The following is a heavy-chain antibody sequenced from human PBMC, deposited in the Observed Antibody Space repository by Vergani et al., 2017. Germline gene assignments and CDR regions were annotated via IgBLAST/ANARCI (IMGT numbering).Heavy chain of an antibody. V-gene: IGHV3-23*01. CDR3: AKVVLWFGELSTAEYFQH. D-gene: IGHD3-10*01. CDR2: IGGSGGST. CDR1: GFTFSSYA. J-gene: IGHJ1*01. Sequence: EVQLLESGGGLVQPGGSLRLSCAASGFTFSSYAMSWVRQAPGKGLEWVSAIGGSGGSTYYADSVKGRFTISRDNTKNTLYLQMNSLRAEGTAVCYGAKVVLWFGELSTAEYFQHWGQGTLVTVSS.